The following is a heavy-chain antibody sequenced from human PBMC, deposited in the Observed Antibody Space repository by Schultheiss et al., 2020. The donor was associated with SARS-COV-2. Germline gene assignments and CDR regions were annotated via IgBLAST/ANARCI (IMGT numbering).Heavy chain of an antibody. CDR1: GFTVSSNY. CDR2: ISYDGSNK. V-gene: IGHV3-30*03. J-gene: IGHJ3*02. D-gene: IGHD5-18*01. Sequence: GGSLRLSCAASGFTVSSNYMSWVRQAPGKGLEWVAVISYDGSNKYYADSVKGRFTISRDNSKNTLYLQMNSLRAEDTAVYYCARGGYSYGTDAFDIWGQGTMVTVSS. CDR3: ARGGYSYGTDAFDI.